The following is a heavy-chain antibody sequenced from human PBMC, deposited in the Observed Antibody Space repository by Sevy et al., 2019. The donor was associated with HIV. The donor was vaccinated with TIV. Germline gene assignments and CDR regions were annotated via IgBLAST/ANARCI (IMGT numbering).Heavy chain of an antibody. CDR2: ISAYNGQT. CDR1: GYTFTSYG. J-gene: IGHJ6*02. D-gene: IGHD6-25*01. CDR3: ATYSSDIYFHGLDV. V-gene: IGHV1-18*01. Sequence: ASVKVSCKASGYTFTSYGISWVRQAPGQGLEWIGWISAYNGQTDYAQKLQRRVTMTTDTSTTTAYMELTSLRSDDTAVYYCATYSSDIYFHGLDVWGQGTTVTVSS.